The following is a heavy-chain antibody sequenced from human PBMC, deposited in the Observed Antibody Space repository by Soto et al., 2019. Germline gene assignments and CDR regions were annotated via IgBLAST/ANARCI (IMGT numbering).Heavy chain of an antibody. D-gene: IGHD4-17*01. J-gene: IGHJ4*02. CDR2: INHSGST. CDR3: ASTVTTTNRCFAY. CDR1: GGSFSGYY. Sequence: QVQLQQWGAGLLKPSETLSLTCAVYGGSFSGYYWSWIRQPPGKGLEWIGEINHSGSTNYNPSLKSRVTISVDTPKNQFSLKLSSVTAADTAVYYCASTVTTTNRCFAYWGQGTLVTVSS. V-gene: IGHV4-34*01.